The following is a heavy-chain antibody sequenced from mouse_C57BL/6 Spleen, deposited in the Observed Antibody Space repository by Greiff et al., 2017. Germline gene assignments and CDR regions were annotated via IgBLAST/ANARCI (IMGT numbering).Heavy chain of an antibody. J-gene: IGHJ2*02. Sequence: VQLQQSGPELVKPGASVKIPCKASGYTFTDYNMGWVKQSHGKSLEWIGDINPNNGGTTYNQKFKGKATLTVDKSSSTAYMELRSLTSEDTAVYYCARNDGYYLDYGRQGTSLTVSS. CDR3: ARNDGYYLDY. CDR1: GYTFTDYN. D-gene: IGHD2-3*01. CDR2: INPNNGGT. V-gene: IGHV1-18*01.